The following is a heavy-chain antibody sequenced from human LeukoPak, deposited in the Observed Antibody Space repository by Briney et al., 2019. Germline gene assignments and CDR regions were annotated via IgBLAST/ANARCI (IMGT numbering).Heavy chain of an antibody. V-gene: IGHV3-53*01. D-gene: IGHD7-27*01. CDR1: GFTVSSNF. Sequence: GGSLRLSCAASGFTVSSNFMNWVRQTPGKGLEWVSVIYSGGSTYYVDSVKGRFTISRVNSKNTLYLQMNSLRAEDTAVYYCAVPILGIWSGFDYWGQGTLVTVSS. CDR3: AVPILGIWSGFDY. J-gene: IGHJ4*02. CDR2: IYSGGST.